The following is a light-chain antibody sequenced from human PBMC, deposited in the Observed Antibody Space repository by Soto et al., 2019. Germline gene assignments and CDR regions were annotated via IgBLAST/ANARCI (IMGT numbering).Light chain of an antibody. CDR3: VLYVGSGIWV. V-gene: IGLV8-61*01. CDR1: SGSVSTRYY. Sequence: QTVVTQEPSFSVSPGGTVTLTCGLSSGSVSTRYYPSWYQQTPGQAPRTLIYSTNTRSSGVPDRFSGSILGNKAALTITGAQADDESEYSCVLYVGSGIWVFGGVPKVTVL. J-gene: IGLJ2*01. CDR2: STN.